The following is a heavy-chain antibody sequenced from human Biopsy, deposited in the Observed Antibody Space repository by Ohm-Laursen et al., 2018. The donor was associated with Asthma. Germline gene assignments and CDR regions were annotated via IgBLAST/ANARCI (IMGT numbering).Heavy chain of an antibody. Sequence: SDTLSLTCSLSSGSGGYMRSGNYYWGWIRQPPGKGLEWMGGIFYSGTTYYNPSLESRVSISKDTSKNQFSLKLSSVTAADTAVYYCARAQDYYDSRGYYRSFDYWGQGTLVTVSS. CDR2: IFYSGTT. CDR1: SGSGGYMRSGNYY. V-gene: IGHV4-39*07. CDR3: ARAQDYYDSRGYYRSFDY. D-gene: IGHD3-22*01. J-gene: IGHJ4*02.